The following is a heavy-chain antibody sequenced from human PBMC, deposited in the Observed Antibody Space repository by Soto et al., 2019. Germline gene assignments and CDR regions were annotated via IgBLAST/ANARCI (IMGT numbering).Heavy chain of an antibody. CDR2: IYYTGTT. D-gene: IGHD3-9*01. CDR3: ARAASAYFDFVAAFHP. J-gene: IGHJ5*02. Sequence: SETLSLPCTVSGDSLSSGGYYWSWIRQSPGKRLEWIAYIYYTGTTKYNPSLKSRVTISVDTSKNQFSLRLTSVTAADTAVYCSARAASAYFDFVAAFHPWGQGTLVTVSS. V-gene: IGHV4-61*08. CDR1: GDSLSSGGYY.